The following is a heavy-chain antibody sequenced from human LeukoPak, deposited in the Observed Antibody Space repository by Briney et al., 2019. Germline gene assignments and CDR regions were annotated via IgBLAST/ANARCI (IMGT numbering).Heavy chain of an antibody. Sequence: SETLSLTCTVSGDSISGSYWNWIRQTPGKGLEWIGYISASGNTNYNPSLKSRIIISVDMSKNQFSLKLSSVTAADTAVYYCARLIPGTTGLRKNYFDYWGQGNLVTVSS. D-gene: IGHD1-20*01. J-gene: IGHJ4*02. V-gene: IGHV4-4*09. CDR2: ISASGNT. CDR3: ARLIPGTTGLRKNYFDY. CDR1: GDSISGSY.